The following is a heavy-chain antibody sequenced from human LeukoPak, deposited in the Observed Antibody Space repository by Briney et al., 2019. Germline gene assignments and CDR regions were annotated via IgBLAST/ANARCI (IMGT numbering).Heavy chain of an antibody. Sequence: SVKVSCKASGGTFSSYAISWVRQAPGQGLEWMGGIIPIFGTANYAQKFQGRVTITADESTSTAYMELSSLRSEDTAVYYCARTKAPPDPWAWFDPWGQGTLVTV. D-gene: IGHD1-14*01. CDR3: ARTKAPPDPWAWFDP. CDR1: GGTFSSYA. V-gene: IGHV1-69*13. CDR2: IIPIFGTA. J-gene: IGHJ5*02.